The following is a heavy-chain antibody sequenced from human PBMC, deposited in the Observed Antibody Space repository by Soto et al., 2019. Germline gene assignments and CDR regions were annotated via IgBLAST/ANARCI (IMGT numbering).Heavy chain of an antibody. CDR3: AREKRHNSMGGRFGMDV. CDR1: GFIFSDFS. Sequence: EVQLVESGGGLVKPGGSLRLSCEVSGFIFSDFSMNWVRQAPGKGLEWVASIGSSGGNSFYAASVKGRFIISRDNAKTSLDLQINSLRAEYTAVYYCAREKRHNSMGGRFGMDVWGQGTTVTVS. V-gene: IGHV3-21*01. CDR2: IGSSGGNS. J-gene: IGHJ6*02. D-gene: IGHD1-1*01.